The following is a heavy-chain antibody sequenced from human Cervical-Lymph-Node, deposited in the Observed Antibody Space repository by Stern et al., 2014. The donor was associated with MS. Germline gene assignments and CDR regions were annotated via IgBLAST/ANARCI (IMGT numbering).Heavy chain of an antibody. V-gene: IGHV1-58*03. CDR1: GITFSQSA. D-gene: IGHD5-18*01. J-gene: IGHJ5*02. CDR3: ASERYTYYDDQRPPGGFGP. Sequence: QLVESGPEVKKPGTSVKVSCKASGITFSQSAVQWLRQARGQRLEWIGWVAGLNGEPNYAQSFQERVTITRDMSTSTVYMELRSLRSEDTAVYYCASERYTYYDDQRPPGGFGPWGQGTLVTVSS. CDR2: VAGLNGEP.